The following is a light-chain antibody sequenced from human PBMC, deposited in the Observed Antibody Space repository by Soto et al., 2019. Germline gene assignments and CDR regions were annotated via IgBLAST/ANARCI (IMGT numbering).Light chain of an antibody. CDR2: AAS. J-gene: IGKJ3*01. Sequence: DIQMTQAPSSPSASVGDRVTITCRASQPIDTSLNWYQQKPGNAPRLLIYAASSLQSGVPLRFSGSGSGTDFTLTISSLQPEDFATYYCQQSYSSPFTFGTGTKVDIK. V-gene: IGKV1-39*01. CDR1: QPIDTS. CDR3: QQSYSSPFT.